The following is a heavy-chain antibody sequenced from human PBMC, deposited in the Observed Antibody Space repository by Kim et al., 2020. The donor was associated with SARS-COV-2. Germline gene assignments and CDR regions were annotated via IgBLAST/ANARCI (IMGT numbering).Heavy chain of an antibody. J-gene: IGHJ4*02. CDR2: INTDTRSP. CDR3: ARVVWGGYRYIDS. V-gene: IGHV7-4-1*02. CDR1: GYTFTNHA. Sequence: ASVKVSCKASGYTFTNHAINWVRQAPGRGLEWMGWINTDTRSPTYAPDFTGRFVFSLDTSVSTAYLQIRSLEAEVTALYYCARVVWGGYRYIDSWGQGTLVTVSS. D-gene: IGHD3-16*02.